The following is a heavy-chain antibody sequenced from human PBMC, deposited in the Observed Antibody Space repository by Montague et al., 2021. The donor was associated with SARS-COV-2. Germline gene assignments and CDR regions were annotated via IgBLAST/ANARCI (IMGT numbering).Heavy chain of an antibody. V-gene: IGHV4-59*01. Sequence: SETLSLTCTVSGGSISSYYWSWIRQPPGKGLEWIGYIYYSESTNYNPSLKSRVTISVDTSKNQFSLKLSSVTAADTAVYYCARDSDYYDSSAGYYYGMDVWGQGTTVTVSS. D-gene: IGHD3-22*01. J-gene: IGHJ6*02. CDR3: ARDSDYYDSSAGYYYGMDV. CDR1: GGSISSYY. CDR2: IYYSEST.